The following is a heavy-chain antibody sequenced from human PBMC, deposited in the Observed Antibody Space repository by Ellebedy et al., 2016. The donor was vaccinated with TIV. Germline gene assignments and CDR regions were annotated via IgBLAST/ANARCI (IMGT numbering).Heavy chain of an antibody. CDR2: ISYDGSNK. V-gene: IGHV3-30*04. CDR3: ARALNHVNTGSTAPPDC. J-gene: IGHJ4*02. Sequence: PGGSLRLSCAASGFPFDSYVMNWVRQAPGKGLEWVALISYDGSNKYLADSVQVRFTISRDNSQNTLYLLMNSLRGDDTAIYYCARALNHVNTGSTAPPDCWGQGTLVTVSS. D-gene: IGHD1-14*01. CDR1: GFPFDSYV.